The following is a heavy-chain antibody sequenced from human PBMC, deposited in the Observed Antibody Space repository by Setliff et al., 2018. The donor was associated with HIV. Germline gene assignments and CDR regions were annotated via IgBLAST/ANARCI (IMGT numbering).Heavy chain of an antibody. CDR1: GYTFTGFF. CDR3: ATWYCSGGSCRGFAP. J-gene: IGHJ5*02. V-gene: IGHV1-2*02. D-gene: IGHD2-15*01. Sequence: ASVKVSCKSSGYTFTGFFLHWVRQAPGQGLEWMGWINPNTGATNYAQNFQDRVTMTRDTSITTAFLYLSRLTDDDTAVYYCATWYCSGGSCRGFAPWGQGTLVTVSS. CDR2: INPNTGAT.